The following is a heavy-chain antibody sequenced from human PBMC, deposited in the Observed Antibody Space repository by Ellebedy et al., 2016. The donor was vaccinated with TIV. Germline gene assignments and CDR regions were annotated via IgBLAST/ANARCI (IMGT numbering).Heavy chain of an antibody. Sequence: SETLSLXXTVSGGSISSYYWSWIRQPAGKGLEWIGRIYTSGSTNYNPSLKSRVTMSVDTSKNQFSLKLSSVTAADTAVYYCARDMAPHYYGSGSLGYWGQGTLVTVSS. CDR1: GGSISSYY. CDR2: IYTSGST. CDR3: ARDMAPHYYGSGSLGY. D-gene: IGHD3-10*01. J-gene: IGHJ4*02. V-gene: IGHV4-4*07.